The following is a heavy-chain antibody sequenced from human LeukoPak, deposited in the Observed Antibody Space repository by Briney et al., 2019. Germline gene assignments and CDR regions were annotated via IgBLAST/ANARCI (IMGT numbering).Heavy chain of an antibody. D-gene: IGHD5-18*01. CDR3: VRQEGLGDTAMVKGAFDY. Sequence: SVKVSCKASGGTFSSYAISWVRQAPGQGLEWMGGIIPIFGTANYAQKFQGRVTITADESTSTAYMELSSLRSEDTAVYYCVRQEGLGDTAMVKGAFDYWGQGTLVTVSS. V-gene: IGHV1-69*13. J-gene: IGHJ4*02. CDR2: IIPIFGTA. CDR1: GGTFSSYA.